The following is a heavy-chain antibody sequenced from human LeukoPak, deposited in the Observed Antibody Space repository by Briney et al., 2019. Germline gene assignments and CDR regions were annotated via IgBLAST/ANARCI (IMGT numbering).Heavy chain of an antibody. J-gene: IGHJ4*02. CDR2: ISAYNGNT. Sequence: ASVKVSCKASGGTFSSYAISWVRQAPGQGLEWMGWISAYNGNTNYAQKLQGRVTMTTDTSTSTAYMELRSLRSDDTAVYYCARTNIAADLPPDYWGQGTLVTVSS. D-gene: IGHD6-13*01. V-gene: IGHV1-18*01. CDR1: GGTFSSYA. CDR3: ARTNIAADLPPDY.